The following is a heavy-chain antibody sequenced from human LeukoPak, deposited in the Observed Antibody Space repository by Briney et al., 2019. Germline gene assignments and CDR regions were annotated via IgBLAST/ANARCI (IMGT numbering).Heavy chain of an antibody. Sequence: PGGSLRLSCAASGFPFSTYSVNWVRQAPGRGLEWVSSISGSSDYIFYADSVKGRFTISRDNSKNTLYVQMNSLKVEDTAVYYCARDLVAASTRYFDLWGRGTLVTVSS. D-gene: IGHD6-25*01. CDR3: ARDLVAASTRYFDL. CDR1: GFPFSTYS. J-gene: IGHJ2*01. CDR2: ISGSSDYI. V-gene: IGHV3-21*01.